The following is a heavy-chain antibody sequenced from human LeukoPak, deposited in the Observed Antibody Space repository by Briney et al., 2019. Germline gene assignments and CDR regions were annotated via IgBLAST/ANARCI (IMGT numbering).Heavy chain of an antibody. V-gene: IGHV4-39*01. Sequence: SETLSLTCTVSGGSISSSSYYWGWIRQPPGKGLEWIGSIYYSGSTYYNPSLKSRVTISVDTSKNQFSLKLSSVTAADTAVYYCARLRYSSGWYGYWGQGTLVTVSS. CDR2: IYYSGST. D-gene: IGHD6-19*01. J-gene: IGHJ4*02. CDR1: GGSISSSSYY. CDR3: ARLRYSSGWYGY.